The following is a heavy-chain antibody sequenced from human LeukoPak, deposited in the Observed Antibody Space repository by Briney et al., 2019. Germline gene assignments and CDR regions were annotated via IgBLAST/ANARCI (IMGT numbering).Heavy chain of an antibody. D-gene: IGHD4-17*01. J-gene: IGHJ4*02. CDR1: GGSFSAYY. CDR2: MNHSGST. V-gene: IGHV4-34*01. CDR3: ARGPFHYGDYVYPRPFDY. Sequence: ETLSLTCAVYGGSFSAYYWNWIRQPPGKGLEWIGEMNHSGSTNYNPSLKSRVTISVDTSKNQFSLNLSSVTAADTAVYYCARGPFHYGDYVYPRPFDYWGQGTLVTVSS.